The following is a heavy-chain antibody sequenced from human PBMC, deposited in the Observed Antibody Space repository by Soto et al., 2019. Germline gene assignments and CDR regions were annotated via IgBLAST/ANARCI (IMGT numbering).Heavy chain of an antibody. CDR3: AKDLRYGDYVSHHDY. D-gene: IGHD4-17*01. CDR1: GFTFSSYA. CDR2: ISGSGGST. Sequence: GGSLRLSCAASGFTFSSYAMSWVRQAPGKGLEWVSAISGSGGSTYYADSVKGRFTISRDNSKNTLYLQMNSLRAEDTAVYYCAKDLRYGDYVSHHDYWGQGTLVTVSS. J-gene: IGHJ4*02. V-gene: IGHV3-23*01.